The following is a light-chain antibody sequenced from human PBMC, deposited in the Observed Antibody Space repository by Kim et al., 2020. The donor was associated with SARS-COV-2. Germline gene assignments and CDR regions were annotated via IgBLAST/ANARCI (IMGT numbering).Light chain of an antibody. J-gene: IGLJ2*01. Sequence: LGKTVRITCQGDSLRSYYASWYQQKPGQAPVLVIYGKNNRPSGIPYRFSGSSSGNTASLTITGAQAEDEADYYCNSRDSSGNHLVFGGGTQLTVL. CDR2: GKN. CDR3: NSRDSSGNHLV. CDR1: SLRSYY. V-gene: IGLV3-19*01.